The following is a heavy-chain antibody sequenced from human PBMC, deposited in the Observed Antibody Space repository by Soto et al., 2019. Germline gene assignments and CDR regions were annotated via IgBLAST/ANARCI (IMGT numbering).Heavy chain of an antibody. J-gene: IGHJ6*02. Sequence: PGGSLRLSCAGSGFTFSRNVMHWVRQAPGKGLEWVAFISYDGSNKYYADSVKGRFTISRDNSKNTLYLQMNSLRPEDTSVYYCANGYCSTTSCFYGMDVWGQGTTVTVSS. CDR3: ANGYCSTTSCFYGMDV. CDR1: GFTFSRNV. D-gene: IGHD2-2*01. CDR2: ISYDGSNK. V-gene: IGHV3-30-3*01.